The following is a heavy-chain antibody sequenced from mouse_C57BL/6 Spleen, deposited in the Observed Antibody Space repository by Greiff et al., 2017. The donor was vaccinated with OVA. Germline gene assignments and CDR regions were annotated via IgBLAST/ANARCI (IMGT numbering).Heavy chain of an antibody. Sequence: QVQLKESGAELVQPGASVKLSCKASGYTFTSYWMQWVKQRSGQGLEWIGEIDPSDSYTNYNQKFKGKATLTVDTSSSTAYMQLSSLTSEDSAVYYCARGYAMDDWGQGTSVTVSS. J-gene: IGHJ4*01. CDR1: GYTFTSYW. CDR2: IDPSDSYT. CDR3: ARGYAMDD. V-gene: IGHV1-50*01.